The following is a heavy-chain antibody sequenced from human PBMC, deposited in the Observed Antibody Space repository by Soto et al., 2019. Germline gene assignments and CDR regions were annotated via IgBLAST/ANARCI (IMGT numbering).Heavy chain of an antibody. CDR2: ISGSGGCT. V-gene: IGHV3-23*01. J-gene: IGHJ5*02. Sequence: PGGSLRLSCAASEFTFSSYAMSWVRQAPGKGLEWVSAISGSGGCTYYADSVKGRFTISRDNSKNTLYLQMNSLRAEDTAVYYCAKDRTAMVLFRWFDPWGQGTLVTVSS. CDR1: EFTFSSYA. D-gene: IGHD5-18*01. CDR3: AKDRTAMVLFRWFDP.